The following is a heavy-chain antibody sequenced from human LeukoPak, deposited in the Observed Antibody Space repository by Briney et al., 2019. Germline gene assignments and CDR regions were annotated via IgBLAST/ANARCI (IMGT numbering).Heavy chain of an antibody. J-gene: IGHJ4*02. Sequence: ASVKVSCKASGYTFIGYYMHWVRQAPGQGLEWMGWINPNSGGTNYAQKFQGRVTMTRDTSISTAYMELSRLRSDDTGVYYCARGCGYWGGYCSGGSCLTFDYWGQGTLVTVSS. CDR3: ARGCGYWGGYCSGGSCLTFDY. V-gene: IGHV1-2*02. CDR1: GYTFIGYY. CDR2: INPNSGGT. D-gene: IGHD2-15*01.